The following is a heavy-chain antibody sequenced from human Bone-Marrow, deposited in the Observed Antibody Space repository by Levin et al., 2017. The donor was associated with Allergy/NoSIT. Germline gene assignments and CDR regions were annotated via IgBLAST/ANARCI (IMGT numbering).Heavy chain of an antibody. Sequence: ASVKVSCKASGYTFTSYDINWVRQATGQGLEWMGWMNPNSGNTGYAQKFQGRVTMTRNTSISTAYMELSSLRSEDTAVYYCARARLTVTRYWFDPWGQGTLVTVSS. J-gene: IGHJ5*02. CDR1: GYTFTSYD. CDR3: ARARLTVTRYWFDP. V-gene: IGHV1-8*01. D-gene: IGHD4-11*01. CDR2: MNPNSGNT.